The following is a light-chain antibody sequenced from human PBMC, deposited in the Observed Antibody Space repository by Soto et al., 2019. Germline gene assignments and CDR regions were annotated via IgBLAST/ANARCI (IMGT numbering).Light chain of an antibody. CDR3: QRYGNSLLT. CDR1: QSVSSNY. Sequence: EIVLTQYPGTLSLSPGERATLSCRASQSVSSNYLAWYQQKPGQDPRLLIYGASIRAPGIPDRFSGSGSGTDFPLSIRRLETADFAVYYCQRYGNSLLTFGGGTKVEIK. CDR2: GAS. J-gene: IGKJ4*01. V-gene: IGKV3-20*01.